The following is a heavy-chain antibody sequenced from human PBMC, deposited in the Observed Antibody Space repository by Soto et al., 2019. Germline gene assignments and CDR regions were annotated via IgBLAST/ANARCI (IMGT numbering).Heavy chain of an antibody. J-gene: IGHJ4*02. CDR2: IWYDGSNK. CDR1: GFTFSSYG. V-gene: IGHV3-33*01. D-gene: IGHD3-10*01. Sequence: GGSLRLSCAAAGFTFSSYGMHWVRQAPGKGLEWVAVIWYDGSNKYYADSVKGRFTISRDNSKNTLYLQMNSLRAEDTAVYYCARDLPYYGSEIFDYWGQGTLVTVSS. CDR3: ARDLPYYGSEIFDY.